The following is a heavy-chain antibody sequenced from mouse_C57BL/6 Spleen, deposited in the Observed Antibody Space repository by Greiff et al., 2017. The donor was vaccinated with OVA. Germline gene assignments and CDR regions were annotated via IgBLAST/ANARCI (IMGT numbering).Heavy chain of an antibody. CDR2: IYPRDGST. CDR3: ASYDYDGAMDH. D-gene: IGHD2-4*01. V-gene: IGHV1-85*01. Sequence: QVQLQQSGPELVKPGASVKLSCKASGYTFTSYDINWVKQRPGQGLEWIGWIYPRDGSTKYNEKFKGKATLTVDTSSSTAYMELHSLTSEDSAVYFCASYDYDGAMDHWGQGTSVTVSS. CDR1: GYTFTSYD. J-gene: IGHJ4*01.